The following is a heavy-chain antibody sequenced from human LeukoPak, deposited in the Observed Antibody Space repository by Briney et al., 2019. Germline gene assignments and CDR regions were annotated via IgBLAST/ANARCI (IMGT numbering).Heavy chain of an antibody. D-gene: IGHD3-10*01. CDR1: GGSISGSSYY. J-gene: IGHJ4*02. V-gene: IGHV4-39*01. Sequence: SGTLSLTCTVSGGSISGSSYYWGWIRQPPGKGLEWIGSIYCGSTYYNPSLKSRVTISVDTSKNQFSLKLNSVTATDMAVYYCARHYGPWGQGTLVTVSS. CDR3: ARHYGP. CDR2: IYCGST.